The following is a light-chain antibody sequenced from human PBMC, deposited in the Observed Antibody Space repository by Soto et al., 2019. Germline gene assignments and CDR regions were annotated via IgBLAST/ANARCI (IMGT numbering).Light chain of an antibody. V-gene: IGLV1-44*01. Sequence: QSVLTQPPSASGTPGQRVTISCSVSSPSIAGNTVDWYQHVPGTSPKLLIYLNNQRPSGVPDRFSGSKSGTSASLAIDALQSEDEAAYYCAAWDDNLHGPIFGGGTKLTVL. CDR2: LNN. J-gene: IGLJ2*01. CDR3: AAWDDNLHGPI. CDR1: SPSIAGNT.